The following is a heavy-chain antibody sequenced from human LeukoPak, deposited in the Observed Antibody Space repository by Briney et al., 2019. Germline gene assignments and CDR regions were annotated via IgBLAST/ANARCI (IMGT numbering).Heavy chain of an antibody. CDR2: ISSSSSTI. CDR3: ARGWCSGGGCYSGAYNWFDP. Sequence: PGGSLRLSCAASGFTFSSYSMNWVRQAPGKGLEWVSYISSSSSTIYYADSVKGRFTISRDNAKNSLYLQMNSLRDEDTAVYYCARGWCSGGGCYSGAYNWFDPWGQGTLVTVSS. V-gene: IGHV3-48*02. CDR1: GFTFSSYS. J-gene: IGHJ5*02. D-gene: IGHD2-15*01.